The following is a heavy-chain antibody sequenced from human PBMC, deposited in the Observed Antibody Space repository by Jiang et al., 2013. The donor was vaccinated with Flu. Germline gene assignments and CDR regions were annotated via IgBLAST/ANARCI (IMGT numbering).Heavy chain of an antibody. D-gene: IGHD3-10*01. Sequence: SVKVSCKASGYTFTGYYMHWVRQAPGQGLEWMGWINPNSGGTNYAQKFQGRVTMTRDTSISTAYMELSRLRSDDTAVYYCARDQGLLWFGESSSDAFDIWGQGTMVTVSS. CDR1: GYTFTGYY. V-gene: IGHV1-2*02. CDR3: ARDQGLLWFGESSSDAFDI. CDR2: INPNSGGT. J-gene: IGHJ3*02.